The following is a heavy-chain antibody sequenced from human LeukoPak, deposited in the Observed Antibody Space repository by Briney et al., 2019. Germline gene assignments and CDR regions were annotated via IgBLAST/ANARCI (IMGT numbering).Heavy chain of an antibody. CDR3: ARAPVTSCRGAYCYPFDY. CDR2: TSSSDAGT. J-gene: IGHJ4*02. D-gene: IGHD2-21*01. Sequence: GGSLRLSCAASGFTFSSFWMNWVRQAPGKGLEWVAATSSSDAGTYHADSVRGRFTISRDNSKNTLYLQMNSLRAEDAAVYYCARAPVTSCRGAYCYPFDYWGQGTLVTVSS. V-gene: IGHV3-23*01. CDR1: GFTFSSFW.